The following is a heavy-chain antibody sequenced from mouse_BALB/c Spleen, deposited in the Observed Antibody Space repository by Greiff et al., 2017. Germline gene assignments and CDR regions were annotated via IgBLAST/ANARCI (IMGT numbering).Heavy chain of an antibody. Sequence: VQGVESGPGLVAPSQSLSITCTVSGFSLTGYGVNWVRQPPGKGLEWLGMIWGDGSTDYNSALKSRLSISKDNSKSQVFLKMNSLQTDDTARYYCARSYYRYDPYWYFDVWGAGTTVTVSS. D-gene: IGHD2-14*01. V-gene: IGHV2-6-7*01. CDR1: GFSLTGYG. J-gene: IGHJ1*01. CDR3: ARSYYRYDPYWYFDV. CDR2: IWGDGST.